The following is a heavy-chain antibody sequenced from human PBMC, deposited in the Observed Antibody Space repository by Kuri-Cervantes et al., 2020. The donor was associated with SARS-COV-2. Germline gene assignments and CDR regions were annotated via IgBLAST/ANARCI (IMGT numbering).Heavy chain of an antibody. CDR3: ARESIAVAGTGGFDP. D-gene: IGHD6-19*01. V-gene: IGHV4-30-2*01. CDR1: GGSISSGGYS. J-gene: IGHJ5*02. Sequence: SETLSLTCAVSGGSISSGGYSWSWIRQPPGKGLEWIGYIYHSGSTYYNPSLKSRVTISVDRSKNQLSLKLSSVTAADTAVYYCARESIAVAGTGGFDPWGQGTLVTVSS. CDR2: IYHSGST.